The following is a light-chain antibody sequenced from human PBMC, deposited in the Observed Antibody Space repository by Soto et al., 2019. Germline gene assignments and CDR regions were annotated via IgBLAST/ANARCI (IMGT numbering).Light chain of an antibody. J-gene: IGLJ3*02. Sequence: QSVLTQPPSVSGTPGQRVTISCSGGTSNIGINSVNWYQQIPGTAPKLLLHSYDKRPSGVPDRFSGSKSGTTASLAISGLLPEDEEEYYCAAWDDTLNGQWLFGGGTKLTVL. CDR1: TSNIGINS. CDR3: AAWDDTLNGQWL. CDR2: SYD. V-gene: IGLV1-44*01.